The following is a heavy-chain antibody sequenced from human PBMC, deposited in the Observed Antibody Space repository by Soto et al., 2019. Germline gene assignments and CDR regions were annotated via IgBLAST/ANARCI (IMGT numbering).Heavy chain of an antibody. CDR3: ASGYRELYYYAMDV. J-gene: IGHJ6*02. V-gene: IGHV1-69*06. Sequence: QVELVQSGVEVKKPGSSLKVSCKASGGTFTNYAFNWVRQAPGQGLAWMGGIIPFYDKANYAEKFLGRVTITADNSTTTAYMELSSLTSDDTAVYFCASGYRELYYYAMDVWGRGTPVIVSS. CDR2: IIPFYDKA. D-gene: IGHD3-10*01. CDR1: GGTFTNYA.